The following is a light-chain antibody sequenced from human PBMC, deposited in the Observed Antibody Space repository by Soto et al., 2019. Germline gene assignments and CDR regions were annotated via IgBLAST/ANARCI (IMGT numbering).Light chain of an antibody. CDR2: AAS. CDR3: QQSGDTPPWT. Sequence: DIQMTQSPSSLSASVGDRVTITCRASQTIANHLNWYQQKPGKAPILLIYAASTLQSGVPSRFSGSGSETVFTLTINSLQPEDFASYYCQQSGDTPPWTFGQGTKVDIK. CDR1: QTIANH. J-gene: IGKJ1*01. V-gene: IGKV1-39*01.